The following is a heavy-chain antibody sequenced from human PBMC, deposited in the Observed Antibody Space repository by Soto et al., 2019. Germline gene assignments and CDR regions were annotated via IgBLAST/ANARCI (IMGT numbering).Heavy chain of an antibody. Sequence: PSETLSLTCTVSGGSISSGDYYWSWIRQPPGKGLEWIGYIYYSGSTYYNPSLKSRVTISVDTSKNQFSLKLSSVTAADTAVYYCARDAPSHYDSSGYQFDYWGQGTLVTVSS. J-gene: IGHJ4*02. D-gene: IGHD3-22*01. CDR2: IYYSGST. CDR3: ARDAPSHYDSSGYQFDY. V-gene: IGHV4-30-4*01. CDR1: GGSISSGDYY.